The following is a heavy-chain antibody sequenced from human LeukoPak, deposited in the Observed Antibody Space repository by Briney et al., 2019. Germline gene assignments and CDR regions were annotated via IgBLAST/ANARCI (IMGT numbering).Heavy chain of an antibody. J-gene: IGHJ4*02. V-gene: IGHV3-30*18. Sequence: GGSLRLSCAASGFTFSRNGMHWVRQAPGKGLEWVSVISPDGSSQDYADSVKGRFTISRDNSENTLYLQMNGLRAEDTAVYYCAKDRSSSWSFDYWGQGTLVTVSS. D-gene: IGHD6-13*01. CDR2: ISPDGSSQ. CDR1: GFTFSRNG. CDR3: AKDRSSSWSFDY.